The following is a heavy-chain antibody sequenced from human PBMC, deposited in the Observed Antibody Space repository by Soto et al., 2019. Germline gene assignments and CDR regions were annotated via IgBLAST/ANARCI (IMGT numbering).Heavy chain of an antibody. D-gene: IGHD6-13*01. V-gene: IGHV4-34*01. CDR2: INHSGST. CDR3: ARVQLQQLGQQADY. Sequence: SETLSLTCAVYGGSFSGYYWSWIRQPPGKGLEWIGEINHSGSTNYNPSLKSRVTISVDTSKNQFSLKLSSVTAADTAVYYCARVQLQQLGQQADYWGQGTLVTVSS. J-gene: IGHJ4*02. CDR1: GGSFSGYY.